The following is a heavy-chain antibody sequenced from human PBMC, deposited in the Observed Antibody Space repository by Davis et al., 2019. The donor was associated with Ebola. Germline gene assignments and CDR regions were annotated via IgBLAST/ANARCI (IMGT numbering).Heavy chain of an antibody. D-gene: IGHD6-19*01. CDR3: ARVGSSGWYTHLYYYYGMDV. CDR1: GYTFTNYD. J-gene: IGHJ6*04. V-gene: IGHV7-4-1*02. Sequence: ASVKVSCKASGYTFTNYDLNWVRQAPGQGLEWMGWINTNTGNPTYAQGFTGRFVFSLDTSVSTAYLQISSLKAEDTAVYYCARVGSSGWYTHLYYYYGMDVWGKGTTVTVSS. CDR2: INTNTGNP.